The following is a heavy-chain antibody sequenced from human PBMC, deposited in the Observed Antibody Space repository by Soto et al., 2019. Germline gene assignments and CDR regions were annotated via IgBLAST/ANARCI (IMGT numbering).Heavy chain of an antibody. CDR2: IYYSGST. J-gene: IGHJ4*02. CDR1: GGSISSSSYY. Sequence: PSETLSLTCTVSGGSISSSSYYWGWIRQPPGKGLEWIGSIYYSGSTYYNPSLKSRVTISVDTSKNQFSLKLSSVTAADTAVYYCARLPQLYDYIWGSYRSHFDYWGQGTLVTVSS. V-gene: IGHV4-39*01. D-gene: IGHD3-16*02. CDR3: ARLPQLYDYIWGSYRSHFDY.